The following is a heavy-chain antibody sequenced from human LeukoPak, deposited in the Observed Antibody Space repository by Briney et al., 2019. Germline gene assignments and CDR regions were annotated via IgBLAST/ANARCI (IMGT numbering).Heavy chain of an antibody. V-gene: IGHV1-69*01. CDR1: GGTFSSYA. CDR2: IIPIFGTA. J-gene: IGHJ4*02. Sequence: GSSVKVSCKASGGTFSSYAISWVRQAPGQGLEWMGGIIPIFGTANYAQKFQGRVTITADESTSTAYVELSSLRSEDTAVYYCARERSGGYSGYVDFDYWGQGTLVTVSS. CDR3: ARERSGGYSGYVDFDY. D-gene: IGHD5-12*01.